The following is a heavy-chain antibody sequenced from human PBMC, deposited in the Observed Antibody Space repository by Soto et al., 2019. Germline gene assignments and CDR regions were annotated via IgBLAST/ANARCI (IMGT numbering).Heavy chain of an antibody. CDR1: GGSSSRYY. CDR2: IYYSGST. Sequence: LETLSLTCTVSGGSSSRYYWSWIRQPPGKGLEWIGYIYYSGSTNYNPSLKSRVTISVDTSKNQFSLKLSSVTAADTAVYYCARHRPSALISDYWGQGTLVTVSS. V-gene: IGHV4-59*08. J-gene: IGHJ4*02. CDR3: ARHRPSALISDY.